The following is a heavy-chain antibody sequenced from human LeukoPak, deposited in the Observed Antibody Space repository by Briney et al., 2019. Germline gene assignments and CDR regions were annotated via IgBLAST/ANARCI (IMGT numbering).Heavy chain of an antibody. V-gene: IGHV5-51*01. CDR3: ARLVGWFDP. Sequence: GASLKICCKGSGYSFTSYWSGWVREMPGKGLEWMGIIYPGDSDTRYSPSFQGHVTISADTYITTAYLQWSSLKASDTAMYYCARLVGWFDPWGQGTLVTVSS. CDR1: GYSFTSYW. D-gene: IGHD3-16*02. J-gene: IGHJ5*02. CDR2: IYPGDSDT.